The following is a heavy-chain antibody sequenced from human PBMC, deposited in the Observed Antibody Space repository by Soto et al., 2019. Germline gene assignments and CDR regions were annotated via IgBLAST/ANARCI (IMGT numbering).Heavy chain of an antibody. Sequence: PGGSLRLSCAASGFTFSSYSMNWVRQAPGKGLEWVSSISSSSSYIYYADSVKGRFTISRDNAKNSLYLQMNSLRAEDTAVYYCARDLEAATPIFDYWGQGTLVTVS. CDR2: ISSSSSYI. V-gene: IGHV3-21*01. CDR1: GFTFSSYS. CDR3: ARDLEAATPIFDY. J-gene: IGHJ4*02. D-gene: IGHD2-15*01.